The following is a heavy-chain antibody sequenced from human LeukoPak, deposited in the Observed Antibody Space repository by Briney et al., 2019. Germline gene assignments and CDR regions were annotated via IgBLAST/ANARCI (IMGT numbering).Heavy chain of an antibody. CDR2: INHSGST. J-gene: IGHJ5*02. D-gene: IGHD3-3*01. Sequence: SETLSLTCAVYGGSFSGYYWRWIRQPAGKGLEWIGEINHSGSTNYNPSLKSRVTISVDTSKNQFSLKLSSVTAADTAVYYCARGQGYDFWSGCNWFDPWGQGTLVTVSS. CDR1: GGSFSGYY. CDR3: ARGQGYDFWSGCNWFDP. V-gene: IGHV4-34*01.